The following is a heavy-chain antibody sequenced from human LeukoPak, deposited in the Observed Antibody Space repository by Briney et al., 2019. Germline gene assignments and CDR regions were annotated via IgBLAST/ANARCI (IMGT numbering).Heavy chain of an antibody. CDR1: GFNFIGYY. CDR3: ARRSCGGVDP. J-gene: IGHJ5*02. Sequence: GGSLRLSCEASGFNFIGYYMMWVRQAPGKGLEWVATIKQDGTERYYVDSVRGRFIISRDNAESSLYLQMNSLRVEDTAVYYCARRSCGGVDPWGQGTLVSVSS. V-gene: IGHV3-7*01. CDR2: IKQDGTER. D-gene: IGHD2-15*01.